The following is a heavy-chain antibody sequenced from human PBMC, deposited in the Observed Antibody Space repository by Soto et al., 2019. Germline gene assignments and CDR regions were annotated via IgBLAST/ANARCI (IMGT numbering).Heavy chain of an antibody. CDR3: ARAGVVVRYYFNY. J-gene: IGHJ4*02. Sequence: QVQLVESGGGVVQPGRSLRLSCAASGFTFSSYGMHWVRQAPGKGLEWVAVIWYDGSNKYYADSVKGRFTISRDNSKNTLYLQMNSLRAEDTAVYYCARAGVVVRYYFNYWGQGTLVTVSS. CDR1: GFTFSSYG. CDR2: IWYDGSNK. D-gene: IGHD3-22*01. V-gene: IGHV3-33*01.